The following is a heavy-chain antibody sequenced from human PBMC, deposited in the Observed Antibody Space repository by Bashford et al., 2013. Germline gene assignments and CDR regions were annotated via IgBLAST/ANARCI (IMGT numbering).Heavy chain of an antibody. CDR3: GKDYSSSV. CDR1: GFNFNQYG. J-gene: IGHJ4*02. CDR2: IGYTGTYI. Sequence: GGSLRLSCVASGFNFNQYGMTWVRQAPGKGLEWVSVIGYTGTYIHYADSVKGRFTISRDNSKYTLYLQMNSLRAEDTAVYYCGKDYSSSVWGQGTLVTVSS. D-gene: IGHD6-6*01. V-gene: IGHV3-21*04.